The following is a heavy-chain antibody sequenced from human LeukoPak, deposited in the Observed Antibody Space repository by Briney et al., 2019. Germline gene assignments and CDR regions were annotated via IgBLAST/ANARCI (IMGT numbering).Heavy chain of an antibody. CDR2: ISYDGSNK. J-gene: IGHJ4*02. D-gene: IGHD4-17*01. Sequence: GGSLRLSCAASGFTFSSYAMHWVRQAPGKGLEWVAVISYDGSNKYYADSVKGRFTISRDNSKNTLYLQMNSLRAEDTAVYYCATVNEGIRVYWGQGTLVTVSS. CDR1: GFTFSSYA. V-gene: IGHV3-30*04. CDR3: ATVNEGIRVY.